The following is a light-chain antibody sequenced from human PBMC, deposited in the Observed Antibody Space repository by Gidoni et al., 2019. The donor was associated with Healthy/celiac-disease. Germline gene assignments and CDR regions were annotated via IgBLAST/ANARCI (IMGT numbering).Light chain of an antibody. Sequence: LTQPASVSGSPGQSITIPCTGTSSDVGGYNYVSWYQQHPGKAPKLIIYDVSNRPSGVSNRFSGSKSGNTASLTISGLQAEDEADYYCSSYTSSSTLFGGGTKLTVL. V-gene: IGLV2-14*01. J-gene: IGLJ2*01. CDR2: DVS. CDR3: SSYTSSSTL. CDR1: SSDVGGYNY.